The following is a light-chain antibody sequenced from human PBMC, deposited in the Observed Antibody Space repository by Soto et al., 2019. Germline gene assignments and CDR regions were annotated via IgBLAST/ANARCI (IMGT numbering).Light chain of an antibody. J-gene: IGKJ4*01. Sequence: EILLTQSPGTQSVSSGERAPLSCRVSQSVGSNLAWYQQKPGQAPRLLIYGAGNRATGIPDRFSGSGSETDFTLTISRLEPEDFAVYYCQQYGTSPLTFGGGTKVDIK. V-gene: IGKV3-20*01. CDR1: QSVGSN. CDR3: QQYGTSPLT. CDR2: GAG.